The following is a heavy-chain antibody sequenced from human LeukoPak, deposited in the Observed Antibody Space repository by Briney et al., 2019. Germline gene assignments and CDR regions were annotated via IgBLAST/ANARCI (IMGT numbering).Heavy chain of an antibody. J-gene: IGHJ4*02. CDR3: ARGGYSSGWYHFDY. V-gene: IGHV3-53*01. CDR2: IYSGGTT. CDR1: GFTVSSNY. D-gene: IGHD6-13*01. Sequence: QPGGSLRLSCAASGFTVSSNYMSWVRQAPGKGLEGVSVIYSGGTTNYADSVKGRFTISRDNSKNTLFLQMNSLRAEDTAVYYCARGGYSSGWYHFDYWGQGTLVTVSS.